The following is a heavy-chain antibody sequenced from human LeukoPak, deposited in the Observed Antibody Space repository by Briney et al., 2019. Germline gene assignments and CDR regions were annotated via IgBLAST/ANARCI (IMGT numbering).Heavy chain of an antibody. J-gene: IGHJ4*02. CDR2: INHSGSA. CDR1: GGSFSAYY. V-gene: IGHV4-34*01. CDR3: AGIEMATTKFAY. D-gene: IGHD5-24*01. Sequence: SETLSLTCGVYGGSFSAYYWTWIRQPPGKGLEWIGEINHSGSANYNPSLKSRVTISVDSSQIQFSLKLSSVTAADTAVYYCAGIEMATTKFAYWGQGTLVIVSS.